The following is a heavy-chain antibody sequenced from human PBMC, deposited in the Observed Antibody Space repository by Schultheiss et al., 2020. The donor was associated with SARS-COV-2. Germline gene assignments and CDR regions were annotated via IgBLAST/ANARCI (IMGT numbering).Heavy chain of an antibody. CDR2: IFPDDSNT. Sequence: GESLKISCKGSGYTFTSYWIGWVRQTPGKGLEWMGIIFPDDSNTKYSPSFQGQVTISADKSLNTAYLQWSSLKASDTAMYYCSSMLRGNEFYYWGQGTLVTVSS. CDR3: SSMLRGNEFYY. D-gene: IGHD3-10*01. V-gene: IGHV5-51*01. CDR1: GYTFTSYW. J-gene: IGHJ4*02.